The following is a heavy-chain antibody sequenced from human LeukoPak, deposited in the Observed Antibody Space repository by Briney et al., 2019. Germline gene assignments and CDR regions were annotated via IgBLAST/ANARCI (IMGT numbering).Heavy chain of an antibody. J-gene: IGHJ4*02. V-gene: IGHV5-51*01. Sequence: GESLKISCKGSGYSFTSYWIGWVRQMPGKGLEWMGIIYPGDSDTRYSPSFQGQVTISADKSISTAYLQWSSLKASDTAMYYCARTYYDFWSGYRFDYWGQGTLVTVSS. CDR1: GYSFTSYW. CDR3: ARTYYDFWSGYRFDY. D-gene: IGHD3-3*01. CDR2: IYPGDSDT.